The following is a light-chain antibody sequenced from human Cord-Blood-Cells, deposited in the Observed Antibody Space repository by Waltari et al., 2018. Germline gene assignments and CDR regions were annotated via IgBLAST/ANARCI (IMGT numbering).Light chain of an antibody. V-gene: IGLV2-11*02. CDR3: CSYAGSYTVV. Sequence: QSALTQPRSLSGSPGQSVTIPCTGTSSAVGGSNYVSWYQQHPGKAPTLMIYYVSKRPSGVPDRFSGSKSGNTASLTISGLQAEDEADYYCCSYAGSYTVVVGGGTKLTVL. CDR2: YVS. J-gene: IGLJ2*01. CDR1: SSAVGGSNY.